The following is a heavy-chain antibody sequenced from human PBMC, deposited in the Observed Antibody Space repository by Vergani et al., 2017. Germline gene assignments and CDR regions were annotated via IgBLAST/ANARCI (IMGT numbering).Heavy chain of an antibody. J-gene: IGHJ4*02. Sequence: QVQLVQSGAEVKKPGSSVKVSCKASGGTFSSYAISRVRQAPGQGLEWMGGIIPIFGTANYAQKFQGRVTITADESTSTAYMELSSLRSEDTAVYYCASFPRAGPLEWLSSWGQGTLVTVAS. CDR1: GGTFSSYA. CDR3: ASFPRAGPLEWLSS. V-gene: IGHV1-69*01. CDR2: IIPIFGTA. D-gene: IGHD3-3*01.